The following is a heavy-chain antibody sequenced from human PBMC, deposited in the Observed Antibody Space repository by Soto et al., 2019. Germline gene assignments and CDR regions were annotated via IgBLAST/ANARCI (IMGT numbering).Heavy chain of an antibody. Sequence: SETLSLTCTVSGGSISSYYWSWIRQPPGKGLEWIGYIYYSGSTNYNPSLKSRVTISVDTSKNQFSLKLSSVTATDTAVYYCARSIIAAAGTTYYFDYWGQGTLVTVSS. CDR2: IYYSGST. J-gene: IGHJ4*02. CDR3: ARSIIAAAGTTYYFDY. CDR1: GGSISSYY. V-gene: IGHV4-59*08. D-gene: IGHD6-13*01.